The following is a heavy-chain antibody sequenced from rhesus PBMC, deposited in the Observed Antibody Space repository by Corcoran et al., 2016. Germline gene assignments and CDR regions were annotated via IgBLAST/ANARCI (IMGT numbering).Heavy chain of an antibody. D-gene: IGHD5-36*02. CDR3: ARRLATVTLSYFDY. CDR2: IYGGSGST. J-gene: IGHJ4*01. V-gene: IGHV4-147*01. CDR1: GGSISSNY. Sequence: QVQLQESGPGLVKPSETLSLTCAVSGGSISSNYWSWIRPAPGKGLEWIGRIYGGSGSTSYNPSLKSRVTISTDTSKNQFSLKLSSVTAADTAVYYCARRLATVTLSYFDYWGQGVLVTVSS.